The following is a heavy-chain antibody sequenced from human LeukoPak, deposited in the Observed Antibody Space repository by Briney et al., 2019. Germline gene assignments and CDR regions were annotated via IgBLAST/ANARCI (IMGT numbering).Heavy chain of an antibody. CDR1: AFTFSRYA. CDR3: ARSYSTSWYSTDWFDP. J-gene: IGHJ5*02. V-gene: IGHV3-30*04. D-gene: IGHD6-13*01. Sequence: PGTSLRLSCAASAFTFSRYAMHWVRQAPGKGLEWVAMISLDGTNRNYADSVEGRFTISRDNSKNTLYLQMSSVRPGDTAFYYCARSYSTSWYSTDWFDPWGQGTLVTVSS. CDR2: ISLDGTNR.